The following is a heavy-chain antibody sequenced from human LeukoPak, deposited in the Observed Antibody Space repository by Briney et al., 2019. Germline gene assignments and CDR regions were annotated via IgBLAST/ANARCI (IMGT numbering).Heavy chain of an antibody. V-gene: IGHV3-48*04. D-gene: IGHD3-22*01. J-gene: IGHJ4*02. Sequence: PGGSLRLSCAVSGFTFSSYSMNWVRQAPGKGLEWVSYISSSGSTIYYADSVKGRFTISRDNAKNSLYLQMNSLRAEDTAVYYCARESPLWHDSSGLDYWGQGTLVTVSS. CDR1: GFTFSSYS. CDR3: ARESPLWHDSSGLDY. CDR2: ISSSGSTI.